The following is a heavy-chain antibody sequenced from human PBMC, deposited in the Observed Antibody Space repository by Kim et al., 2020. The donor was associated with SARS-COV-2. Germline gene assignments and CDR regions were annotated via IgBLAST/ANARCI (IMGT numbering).Heavy chain of an antibody. D-gene: IGHD2-15*01. J-gene: IGHJ4*02. CDR3: VREVEICNGAGAC. CDR2: INPDGIRR. CDR1: GFTFNNFY. Sequence: GGSLRLSCAASGFTFNNFYMHWVRQAPGKGLVWVSRINPDGIRRDYADSVQGRFTNSRDNARNTLELQMNNLRVQDTAMYYCVREVEICNGAGACWGQGT. V-gene: IGHV3-74*01.